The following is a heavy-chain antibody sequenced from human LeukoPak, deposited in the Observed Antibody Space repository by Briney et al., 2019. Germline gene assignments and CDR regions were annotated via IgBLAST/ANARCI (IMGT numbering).Heavy chain of an antibody. CDR2: VNLQGST. CDR1: GGSITHTNY. Sequence: PETLSLTCGVSGGSITHTNYWTWVRQPPGKGLEWIGEVNLQGSTNYNPSLMGRVAISVDKAENHVSLQLTSVTAADTAVYYCAREGGPYRPLDYSGQGTLVTVSS. V-gene: IGHV4-4*03. J-gene: IGHJ4*02. CDR3: AREGGPYRPLDY.